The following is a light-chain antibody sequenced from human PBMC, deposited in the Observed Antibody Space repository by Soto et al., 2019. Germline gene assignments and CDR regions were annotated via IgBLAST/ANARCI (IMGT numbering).Light chain of an antibody. V-gene: IGLV1-40*01. CDR2: GNS. CDR1: SSNIGAGYD. J-gene: IGLJ2*01. Sequence: QSVLTKPPSVSGAPGQRVTISCTGSSSNIGAGYDVHWYQQLPGTAPKLVIYGNSNRPSGVPDRFSGSKSGTSASLAITGLQAEDEADYYCQSYDSSLSGSVVFGGGTKLTVL. CDR3: QSYDSSLSGSVV.